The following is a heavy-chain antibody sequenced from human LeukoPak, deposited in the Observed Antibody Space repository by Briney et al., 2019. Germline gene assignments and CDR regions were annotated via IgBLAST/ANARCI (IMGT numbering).Heavy chain of an antibody. Sequence: GGSLRLSCEASGFIFSGYWMSWVRQAPGKGLEWVANIKHDASEKHYVDSVKGRFTISRDNTKNSVYLQMDSLRVDDTAVYYCARGWDAGSSLWGRGTLVSVSS. CDR2: IKHDASEK. CDR3: ARGWDAGSSL. V-gene: IGHV3-7*01. CDR1: GFIFSGYW. J-gene: IGHJ4*02. D-gene: IGHD3-10*01.